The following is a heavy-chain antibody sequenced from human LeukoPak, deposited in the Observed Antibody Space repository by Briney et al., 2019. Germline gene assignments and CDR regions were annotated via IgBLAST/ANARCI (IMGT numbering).Heavy chain of an antibody. V-gene: IGHV1-46*01. CDR1: GYTFTSYY. CDR3: TRAVDYGGNSGADFDY. CDR2: INPSGGST. Sequence: ASVKVSCKASGYTFTSYYMHWVRQAPGQGLEWMGIINPSGGSTSYAQKLQGRVTMTRDTSTSTVYMELSSLRSEDTAVYYCTRAVDYGGNSGADFDYWGQGTLVTVSS. J-gene: IGHJ4*02. D-gene: IGHD4-23*01.